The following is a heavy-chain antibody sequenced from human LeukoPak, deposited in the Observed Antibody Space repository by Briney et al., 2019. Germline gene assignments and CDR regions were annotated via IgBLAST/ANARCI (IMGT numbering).Heavy chain of an antibody. CDR3: AGAAYGSGSYPFDY. CDR1: GFTFSSYG. CDR2: ISYDGSNK. J-gene: IGHJ4*02. V-gene: IGHV3-30*03. Sequence: GGSLRLSCAASGFTFSSYGMHWVRQAPGKGLEWVAVISYDGSNKYYADSVKGRFTISRDNSKNTLYLQMNSLRAEDTAVYYCAGAAYGSGSYPFDYWGQGTLVTVSS. D-gene: IGHD3-10*01.